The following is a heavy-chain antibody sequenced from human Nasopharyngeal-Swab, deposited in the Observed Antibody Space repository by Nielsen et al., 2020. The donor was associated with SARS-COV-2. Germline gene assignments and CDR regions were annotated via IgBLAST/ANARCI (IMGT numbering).Heavy chain of an antibody. V-gene: IGHV3-43*01. D-gene: IGHD6-13*01. CDR1: GFTFDDYT. CDR2: ISWDGGST. CDR3: AKGGIWGSSYFYYFDY. J-gene: IGHJ4*02. Sequence: GESLKISCAASGFTFDDYTMHWVRQAPGKGLEWVSLISWDGGSTYYADSVKGRFTISRDNSKNSLYLQMNSLRTEDTALYYCAKGGIWGSSYFYYFDYWGQGTLVTVSS.